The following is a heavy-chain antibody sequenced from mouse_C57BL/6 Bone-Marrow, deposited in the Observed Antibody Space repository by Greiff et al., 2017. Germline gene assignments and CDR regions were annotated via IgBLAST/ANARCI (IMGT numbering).Heavy chain of an antibody. CDR1: GYTFTSYW. D-gene: IGHD2-5*01. V-gene: IGHV1-69*01. CDR3: ARTYYSNCYWYFDV. J-gene: IGHJ1*03. Sequence: QVQLKQPGAELVMPGASVKLSCQASGYTFTSYWMHWVKQRPGQGLEWIGEIDPSDSYTNYNQKFKGKSTLTVDKSSSTAYMQLSSLTSEDSAVYYCARTYYSNCYWYFDVWGTGTTVTVSS. CDR2: IDPSDSYT.